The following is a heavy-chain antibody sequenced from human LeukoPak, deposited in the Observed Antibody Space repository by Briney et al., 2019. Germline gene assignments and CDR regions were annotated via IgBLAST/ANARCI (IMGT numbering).Heavy chain of an antibody. J-gene: IGHJ4*02. CDR3: ARDGPSSGWYPGTYYFDY. Sequence: SQTLSLTCAISVDSVSSNSAAWNWIRQSPSRGLEWLGRTYYRSKWYNDYAVSVKSRITINPDTSKNQFSLQLNSVTPEDTAVYYCARDGPSSGWYPGTYYFDYWGQGTLVTVSS. CDR1: VDSVSSNSAA. V-gene: IGHV6-1*01. D-gene: IGHD6-19*01. CDR2: TYYRSKWYN.